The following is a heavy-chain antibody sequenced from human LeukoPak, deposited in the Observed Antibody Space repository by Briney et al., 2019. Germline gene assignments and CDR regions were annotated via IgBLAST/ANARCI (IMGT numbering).Heavy chain of an antibody. J-gene: IGHJ3*02. Sequence: SVKVSCKASGGTFSSYAISWVRQAPGQGLEWMGRIIPIFGTANYAQKFQGRVTITTDESTSTAYMELSSLGSEDTAVYYCARASRNYYDSSGIDAFDIWGQGTMVTVSS. CDR3: ARASRNYYDSSGIDAFDI. V-gene: IGHV1-69*05. CDR1: GGTFSSYA. D-gene: IGHD3-22*01. CDR2: IIPIFGTA.